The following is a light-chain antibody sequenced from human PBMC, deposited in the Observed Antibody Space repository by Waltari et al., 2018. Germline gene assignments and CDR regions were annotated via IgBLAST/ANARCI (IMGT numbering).Light chain of an antibody. CDR2: GND. J-gene: IGLJ2*01. Sequence: QSVLTRPPSVSAAPGQKVTISCSGSASNLGNNYVSWYQQFPGAAPKVLIYGNDKRSTGIPDRFSGSKSGTSATLDITGLQAGDEADYYCGTWDNTLSAVFGGGTKVTVL. V-gene: IGLV1-51*02. CDR1: ASNLGNNY. CDR3: GTWDNTLSAV.